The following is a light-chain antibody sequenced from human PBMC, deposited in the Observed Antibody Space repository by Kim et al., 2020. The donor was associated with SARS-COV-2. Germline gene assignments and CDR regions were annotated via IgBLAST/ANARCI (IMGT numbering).Light chain of an antibody. CDR3: QRYNSATFT. J-gene: IGKJ3*01. V-gene: IGKV1-27*01. CDR1: QDISSY. CDR2: AAS. Sequence: ASVGDRVTTTCRASQDISSYLAWYKQKPGKVPKLLIYAASTLQSGAPPRFSGSGAGTDFTLTITSLQPEDVATYYCQRYNSATFTFGPGTKVDI.